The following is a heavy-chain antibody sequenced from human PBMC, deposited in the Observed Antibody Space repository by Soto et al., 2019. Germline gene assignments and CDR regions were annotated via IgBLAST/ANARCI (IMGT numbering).Heavy chain of an antibody. J-gene: IGHJ6*02. CDR2: IYPGDSDT. V-gene: IGHV5-51*01. CDR1: GYSFTSYW. CDR3: ARGGRNCSSTSCYIGNYYYGMDV. D-gene: IGHD2-2*02. Sequence: GESLKISCKGSGYSFTSYWIGWVRQMPGKGLEWMGIIYPGDSDTRYSPSFQGQVTISADKSISTAYLQWSSLKASDTAMYYCARGGRNCSSTSCYIGNYYYGMDVRGQGTTVTVSS.